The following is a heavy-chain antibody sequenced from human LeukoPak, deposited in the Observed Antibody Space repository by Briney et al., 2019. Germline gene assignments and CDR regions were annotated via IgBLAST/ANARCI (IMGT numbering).Heavy chain of an antibody. D-gene: IGHD6-19*01. Sequence: GGSLRLSSAASGFTFSSYAMSWVRQAPGMGLEWVSAISGSGGSTYYADSVKGRFTISRDNSKNTMYLQMNSLRAEDTAVYYCAKVAIHEQLLRKYYFDYWGQGTLVTVSS. CDR2: ISGSGGST. CDR3: AKVAIHEQLLRKYYFDY. V-gene: IGHV3-23*01. J-gene: IGHJ4*02. CDR1: GFTFSSYA.